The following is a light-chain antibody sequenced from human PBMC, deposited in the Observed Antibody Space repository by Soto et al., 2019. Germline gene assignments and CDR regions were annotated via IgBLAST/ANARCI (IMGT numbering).Light chain of an antibody. Sequence: DIQLTQSPSSVSASVGDSVTISCRASAEIYTSLAWYHQKPGRAPKLLIYGASNLHTGVSARFRGSGSGTEFTLTISSLQPDDFATYYCQHYNSYSEAFGQGTKVDI. CDR2: GAS. J-gene: IGKJ1*01. CDR1: AEIYTS. V-gene: IGKV1-5*01. CDR3: QHYNSYSEA.